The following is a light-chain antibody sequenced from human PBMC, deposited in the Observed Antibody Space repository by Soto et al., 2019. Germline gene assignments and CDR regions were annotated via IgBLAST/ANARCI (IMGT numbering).Light chain of an antibody. CDR1: QSISSW. Sequence: DIQMTQSPSTLSASVGDRVIITCRASQSISSWLAWYQQKPGKPPKLLIYKASTLESGVPSRFSGRGSGTEFTLTISSLQPDDFATYYCQQYNSHWTFGQGTKVEIK. CDR3: QQYNSHWT. CDR2: KAS. V-gene: IGKV1-5*03. J-gene: IGKJ1*01.